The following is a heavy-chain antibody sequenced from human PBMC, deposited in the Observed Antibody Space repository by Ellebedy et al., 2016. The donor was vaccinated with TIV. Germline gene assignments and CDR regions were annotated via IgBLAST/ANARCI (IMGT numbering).Heavy chain of an antibody. Sequence: AASVKVSCKASGDSFSSYAINWVRQAPGQGLEWMGRIIPILETPDYAQKFQGRVTITADKSTSTAYMELSRLTSEDTAVYYCARGSVEMATSGWGQGTLVTVSS. CDR2: IIPILETP. J-gene: IGHJ4*02. D-gene: IGHD5-24*01. CDR1: GDSFSSYA. CDR3: ARGSVEMATSG. V-gene: IGHV1-69*04.